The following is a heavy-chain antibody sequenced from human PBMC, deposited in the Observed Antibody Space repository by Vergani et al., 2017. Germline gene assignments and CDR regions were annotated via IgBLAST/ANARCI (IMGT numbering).Heavy chain of an antibody. J-gene: IGHJ6*02. CDR1: GGSISSYY. CDR3: ARDLVDIFPYCMDV. Sequence: QVQLQESGPGLVKPSETLSLTCTVSGGSISSYYWSWIRQPPGKGLEWIGYIYYSGRTNYNPSLKSRVTISVDTSKKQFSLKLSSVTAADTAVYYCARDLVDIFPYCMDVWGQGTTVTVSS. D-gene: IGHD2-15*01. V-gene: IGHV4-59*01. CDR2: IYYSGRT.